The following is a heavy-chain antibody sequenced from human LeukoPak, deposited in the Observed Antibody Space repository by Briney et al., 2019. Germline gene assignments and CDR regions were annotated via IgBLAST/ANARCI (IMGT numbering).Heavy chain of an antibody. J-gene: IGHJ4*02. CDR2: IYYSGST. CDR1: GGSISTSNYY. CDR3: ARRGAVAGTLDY. D-gene: IGHD6-19*01. V-gene: IGHV4-61*01. Sequence: SETLSLTCTVSGGSISTSNYYWSWIRQPPGKGLEWIGYIYYSGSTNYNPSLKSRVSISVDTSKNQFSLKLSSVTAAGTAVYYCARRGAVAGTLDYWGQGTLVTVSS.